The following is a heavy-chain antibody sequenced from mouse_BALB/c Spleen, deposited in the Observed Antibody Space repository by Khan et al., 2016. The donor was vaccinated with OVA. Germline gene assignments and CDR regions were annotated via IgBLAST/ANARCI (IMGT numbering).Heavy chain of an antibody. J-gene: IGHJ4*01. CDR3: ARQPSYHYNIMDY. V-gene: IGHV2-6-1*01. CDR1: GYSLTNYG. Sequence: QVQLKESGPGLVAPSQSLSLTCTITGYSLTNYGVYRFLQPFAKDQVWWVVILSYGSTTYKSDPKSRLYIIKDNSKSQVFLKMNGLKTDDTAMYYCARQPSYHYNIMDYWGQGTSVTVSS. CDR2: ILSYGST. D-gene: IGHD2-14*01.